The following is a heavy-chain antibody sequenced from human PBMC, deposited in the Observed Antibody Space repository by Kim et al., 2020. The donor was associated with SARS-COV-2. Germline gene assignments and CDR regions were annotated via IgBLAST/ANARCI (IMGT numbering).Heavy chain of an antibody. J-gene: IGHJ3*02. CDR3: ARGFHYAFDI. CDR1: GDSVSSNSVG. Sequence: SQTLSLTCAISGDSVSSNSVGWHWIRQSPSRCLEWLGRTFYRSKWSNDYAVSVKSRITINPDTSKNQYSLQLNSVTPEDTAVYYCARGFHYAFDIWGQGTMATVYS. CDR2: TFYRSKWSN. V-gene: IGHV6-1*01.